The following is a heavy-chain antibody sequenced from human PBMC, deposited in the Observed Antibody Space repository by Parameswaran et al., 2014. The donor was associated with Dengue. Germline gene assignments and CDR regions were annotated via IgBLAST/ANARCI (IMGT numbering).Heavy chain of an antibody. CDR3: AAPSGSLGNYYFDY. Sequence: RWIRQPPGKGLEWVSLIYSGGSTYYADSVKGRFTISRHSSKNTLYLQMNSLRAEDTAVYYCAAPSGSLGNYYFDYWGQGTLGTVSS. J-gene: IGHJ4*02. D-gene: IGHD1-26*01. CDR2: IYSGGST. V-gene: IGHV3-53*01.